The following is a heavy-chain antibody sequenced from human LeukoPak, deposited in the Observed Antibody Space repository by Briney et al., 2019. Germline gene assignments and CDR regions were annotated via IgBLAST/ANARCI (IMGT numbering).Heavy chain of an antibody. Sequence: PGRSLRLSCAVHALPFSRYGMPWVRQAPGKGLERVAAISYDGSNKYYADSVKGRFTISRDNSKNTLYLQMNSLRAEDTAVYYCAKGPYGDYDYWGQGTLVTVSS. CDR1: ALPFSRYG. V-gene: IGHV3-30*18. D-gene: IGHD4-17*01. CDR3: AKGPYGDYDY. CDR2: ISYDGSNK. J-gene: IGHJ4*02.